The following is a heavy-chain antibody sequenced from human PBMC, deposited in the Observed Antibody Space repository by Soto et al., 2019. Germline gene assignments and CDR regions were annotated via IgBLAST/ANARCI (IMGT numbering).Heavy chain of an antibody. D-gene: IGHD2-2*01. CDR1: GYTFTSYY. V-gene: IGHV1-46*01. Sequence: ASVKVSCKASGYTFTSYYMHWVRQAPGQGLEWMGIINPSGGSTSYAQKFQGRVTMTRDTSTSTVYMELSSLRSEDTAAYYCAKSSRQYASAIQAFFAPWGLGTLVTVSS. CDR3: AKSSRQYASAIQAFFAP. J-gene: IGHJ5*02. CDR2: INPSGGST.